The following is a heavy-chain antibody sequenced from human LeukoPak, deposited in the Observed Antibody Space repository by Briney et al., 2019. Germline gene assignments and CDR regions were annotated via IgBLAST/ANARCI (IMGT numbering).Heavy chain of an antibody. CDR2: IYPADSDT. J-gene: IGHJ5*02. CDR1: GYSFTSYW. Sequence: GESLKISCKGSGYSFTSYWIGWVRQMPGKGLESMGTIYPADSDTRYSPSFQGQVTISVDKSISAVYLQWSSLKASDTAMYFCARGDYGGRWHNWFAPWGQGTLVTVSS. CDR3: ARGDYGGRWHNWFAP. D-gene: IGHD4-23*01. V-gene: IGHV5-51*01.